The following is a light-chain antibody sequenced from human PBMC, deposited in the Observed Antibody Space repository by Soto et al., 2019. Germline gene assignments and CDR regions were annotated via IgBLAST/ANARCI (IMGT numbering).Light chain of an antibody. CDR2: GAS. Sequence: EIVMTQSPATLSVSAGERATLSCRASQTVSSNLAWYQQKPGQAPRLLIYGASTRATVIPARFSGSGSGTEFTLTITSLQPEDFATYYCQQTNTFPSTFGQGTKLEIK. J-gene: IGKJ2*01. V-gene: IGKV3D-15*01. CDR3: QQTNTFPST. CDR1: QTVSSN.